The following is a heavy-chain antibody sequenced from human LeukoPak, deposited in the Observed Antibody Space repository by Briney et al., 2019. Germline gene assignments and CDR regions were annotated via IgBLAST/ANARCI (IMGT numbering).Heavy chain of an antibody. D-gene: IGHD3-3*01. J-gene: IGHJ4*02. Sequence: ASVKVSCKASGYTFTSYYMHWVRQAPGQGLEWMGIINPSGGSTSYAQKFQGRVTMTRDTSTSTVYMELGSLRSEDTAVYYCARDHESTYYDFWSGYFSQRSYYFDYWGQGTLVTVSS. CDR1: GYTFTSYY. CDR3: ARDHESTYYDFWSGYFSQRSYYFDY. CDR2: INPSGGST. V-gene: IGHV1-46*01.